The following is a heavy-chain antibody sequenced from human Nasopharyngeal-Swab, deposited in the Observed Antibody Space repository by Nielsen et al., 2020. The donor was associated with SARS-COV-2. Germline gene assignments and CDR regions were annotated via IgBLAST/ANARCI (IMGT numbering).Heavy chain of an antibody. J-gene: IGHJ4*02. CDR3: AKDIKRNWNYGSFDY. Sequence: SLKISCAASGFTFDDYAMHWVRQAPGKGLEWVSGISWNSGSTGYADSVKGRFTISRDNAKNSLYLQMNSPRAEDTALYYCAKDIKRNWNYGSFDYWGQGTLVAVSS. CDR2: ISWNSGST. D-gene: IGHD1-7*01. V-gene: IGHV3-9*01. CDR1: GFTFDDYA.